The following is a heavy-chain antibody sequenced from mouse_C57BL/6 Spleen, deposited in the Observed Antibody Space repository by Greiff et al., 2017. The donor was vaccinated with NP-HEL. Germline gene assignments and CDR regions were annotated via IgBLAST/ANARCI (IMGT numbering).Heavy chain of an antibody. CDR2: ISSGGSYT. CDR1: GFTFSSYG. CDR3: ARPLDSSVEGNYFDY. D-gene: IGHD3-2*02. V-gene: IGHV5-6*01. Sequence: EVMLVESGGDLVKPGGSLKLSCAASGFTFSSYGMSWVRQTPDKRLEWVATISSGGSYTYYPDSVKGRFTISRDNAKNTLYLQMSSLKSEDTAMYYCARPLDSSVEGNYFDYWGQGTTLTVSS. J-gene: IGHJ2*01.